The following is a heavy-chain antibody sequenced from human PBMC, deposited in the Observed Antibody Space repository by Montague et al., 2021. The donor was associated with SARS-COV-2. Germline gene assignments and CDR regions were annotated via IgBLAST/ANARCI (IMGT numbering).Heavy chain of an antibody. CDR2: ISDDGSKK. V-gene: IGHV3-30*04. D-gene: IGHD6-19*01. CDR1: GFTFSSYA. CDR3: ARDRSWLILGELDY. J-gene: IGHJ4*02. Sequence: SLRLPCAASGFTFSSYAMHWVRQAPGKGLEWVAVISDDGSKKYYVDSVKGRFTISRGNSKNTLYLQMNSLRTEDTAVYYCARDRSWLILGELDYWGQGTLVTVSS.